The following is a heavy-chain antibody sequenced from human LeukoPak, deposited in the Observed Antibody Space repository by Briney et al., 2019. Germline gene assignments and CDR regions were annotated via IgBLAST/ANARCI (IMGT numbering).Heavy chain of an antibody. D-gene: IGHD1-1*01. V-gene: IGHV4-59*12. CDR2: IYYSGTT. Sequence: PSETLSLTCTVSGGSINDYYWSWIRQPPGKGLEWIAYIYYSGTTHYNPSLKSRVTISVDKSKNQFSLKLTSVTAADTAVYYCARIGNYYFDYWGQGTLVTVSS. CDR3: ARIGNYYFDY. CDR1: GGSINDYY. J-gene: IGHJ4*02.